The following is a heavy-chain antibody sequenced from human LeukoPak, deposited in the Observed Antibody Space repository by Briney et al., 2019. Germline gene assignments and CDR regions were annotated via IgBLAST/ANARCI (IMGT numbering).Heavy chain of an antibody. J-gene: IGHJ4*02. CDR2: IVPIFGTA. D-gene: IGHD1-26*01. V-gene: IGHV1-69*05. CDR3: ARNRVGATMTTADY. CDR1: GGTFSSYA. Sequence: GASVKVSCKASGGTFSSYAISWVRQAPGQGLEWMGRIVPIFGTANYAQKFQGRVTITTDESTSTAYMELSSLRSEDTAVYYCARNRVGATMTTADYWGQGTLVTVSS.